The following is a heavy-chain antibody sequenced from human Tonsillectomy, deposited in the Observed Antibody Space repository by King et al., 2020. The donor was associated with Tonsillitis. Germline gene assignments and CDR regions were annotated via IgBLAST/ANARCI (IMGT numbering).Heavy chain of an antibody. Sequence: QLQDSGPGLVKPSETLSLTCTVSGGYISSSSYYWGWIRQPPGKGLEWIGSIYYSGNTYYNPSLKSRVTISVDKSKNQFSLKLSSVTAADTAVYYCARHVYSGYDPFDYWGQGTLVTVSS. CDR3: ARHVYSGYDPFDY. J-gene: IGHJ4*02. CDR2: IYYSGNT. CDR1: GGYISSSSYY. D-gene: IGHD5-12*01. V-gene: IGHV4-39*01.